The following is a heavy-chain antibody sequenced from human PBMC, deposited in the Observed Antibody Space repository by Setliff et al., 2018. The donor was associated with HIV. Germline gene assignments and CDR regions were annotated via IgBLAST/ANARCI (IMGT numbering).Heavy chain of an antibody. V-gene: IGHV4-31*03. D-gene: IGHD3-22*01. J-gene: IGHJ4*02. Sequence: SETLSLTCTVSGGSSSSGNYYWSWIRQHPGKGLEWIGYIYYSGSTYYNPSLKSRVTMSVDTSKNQFSLKLSSATAADTAVYYRARLQDSSGYYRYWGQGTLVTVSS. CDR3: ARLQDSSGYYRY. CDR1: GGSSSSGNYY. CDR2: IYYSGST.